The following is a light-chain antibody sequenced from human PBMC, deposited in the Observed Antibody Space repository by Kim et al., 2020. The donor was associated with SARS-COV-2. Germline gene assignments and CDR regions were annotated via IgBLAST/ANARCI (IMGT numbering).Light chain of an antibody. J-gene: IGKJ2*01. CDR1: QSVSSY. V-gene: IGKV3-11*01. Sequence: EIVLAQSPATLSLSPGERATLSCRASQSVSSYLAWYQQKPGQAPRLHIFDASNRATGIPARFSGSGSGTDFTLTISSLEPEDFAVYYCQQRNNWPPYTFGQGTKLEI. CDR2: DAS. CDR3: QQRNNWPPYT.